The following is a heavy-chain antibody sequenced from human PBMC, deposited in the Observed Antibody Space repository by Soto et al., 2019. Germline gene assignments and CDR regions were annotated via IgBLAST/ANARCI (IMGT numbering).Heavy chain of an antibody. CDR3: ARDKLEGNWFDP. V-gene: IGHV4-30-2*01. CDR1: GGSISSGGYS. J-gene: IGHJ5*02. Sequence: QLQLQESGSGLVRPSQTLSLTCAVSGGSISSGGYSWNWIRQPPGKGLEWIGYIYHSGSTLYNPSHKSRVTIPVDKSKNQFSLKLTSVTAADTAVYYCARDKLEGNWFDPWGQGTMVTVSS. CDR2: IYHSGST.